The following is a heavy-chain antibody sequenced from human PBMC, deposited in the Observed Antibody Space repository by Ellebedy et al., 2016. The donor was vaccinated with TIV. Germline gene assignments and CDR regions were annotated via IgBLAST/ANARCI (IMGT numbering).Heavy chain of an antibody. J-gene: IGHJ4*02. CDR3: ARVGILRWYYFDS. CDR2: IYAGGTT. D-gene: IGHD3-9*01. V-gene: IGHV3-53*01. CDR1: GFSVTNNY. Sequence: GGSLRLSCAASGFSVTNNYMSWVRQAPGQGLEWVSLIYAGGTTNYADSVKGRFTISRDTSNNTVHLEMNSLRAEDTAIYYCARVGILRWYYFDSWGQGTLVTVSS.